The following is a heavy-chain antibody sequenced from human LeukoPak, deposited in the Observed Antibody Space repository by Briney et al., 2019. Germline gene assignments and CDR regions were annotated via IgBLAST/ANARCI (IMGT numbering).Heavy chain of an antibody. CDR2: INPNSGGT. V-gene: IGHV1-2*02. J-gene: IGHJ6*03. CDR1: GYTFTGYY. Sequence: GASVKVSCKASGYTFTGYYMHWVRQAPGQGLEWMGWINPNSGGTNYAQKFHGRVTITRDTSISTAYMELSRLRSDDTAVYYCAGDYSVSYYYYYYMDVWGKGTTVTVSS. D-gene: IGHD4-17*01. CDR3: AGDYSVSYYYYYYMDV.